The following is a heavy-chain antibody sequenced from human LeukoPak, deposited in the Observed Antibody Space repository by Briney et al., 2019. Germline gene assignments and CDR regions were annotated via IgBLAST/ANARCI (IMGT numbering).Heavy chain of an antibody. D-gene: IGHD3-22*01. CDR3: ATYYYDSSGYYYLYY. J-gene: IGHJ4*02. CDR2: ISSSGSTI. Sequence: GGSLRLSCAASGFTFSDYYMSWIRQAPGKGLEWVSYISSSGSTIYYADSVKGRFTISRDNAKNSLYLQMNSLRAEDTAVYYCATYYYDSSGYYYLYYWGQGTLVTVSS. V-gene: IGHV3-11*01. CDR1: GFTFSDYY.